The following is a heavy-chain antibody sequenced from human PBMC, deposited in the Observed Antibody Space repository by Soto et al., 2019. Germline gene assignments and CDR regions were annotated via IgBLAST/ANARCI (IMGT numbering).Heavy chain of an antibody. V-gene: IGHV3-30-3*01. CDR3: ARDLMYGDFIFDY. J-gene: IGHJ4*02. D-gene: IGHD4-17*01. CDR2: ISYDGSNK. Sequence: VGSLRLSCAASGFTFSSYAMHWVRQAPGKGLEWVAVISYDGSNKYYADSVKGRFTISRDNSKNTLYLQMNSLRAEDTAVYYCARDLMYGDFIFDYWGQGTLVTVSS. CDR1: GFTFSSYA.